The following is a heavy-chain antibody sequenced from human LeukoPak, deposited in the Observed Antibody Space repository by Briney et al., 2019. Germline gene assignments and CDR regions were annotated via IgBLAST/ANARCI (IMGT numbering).Heavy chain of an antibody. J-gene: IGHJ6*02. CDR3: ARDGYSSTSCSLSGYYGMDV. V-gene: IGHV1-18*01. CDR2: MSAYNGNT. D-gene: IGHD2-2*01. Sequence: ASVKVSCKASGYTFTSYGISWVRQAPAPGLEWMGWMSAYNGNTNYAQNLQGRVTMTTDTSTSTAYMELRSLRFDDTAVYYCARDGYSSTSCSLSGYYGMDVWGQGTTVTVSS. CDR1: GYTFTSYG.